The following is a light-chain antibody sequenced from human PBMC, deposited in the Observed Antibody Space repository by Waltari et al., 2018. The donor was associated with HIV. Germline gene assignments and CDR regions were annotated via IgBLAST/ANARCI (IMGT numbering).Light chain of an antibody. J-gene: IGKJ1*01. CDR3: QQSNTYFMCT. Sequence: DIQITKSPSTLSASIGDRVSITCRVSHSISDRLAWYQRKPGRAPKNLLYSASYLPPGIPSRFRGRGSGTEFTLTITSLQPDDFATYYCQQSNTYFMCTFGQGTKVEFK. CDR2: SAS. CDR1: HSISDR. V-gene: IGKV1-5*03.